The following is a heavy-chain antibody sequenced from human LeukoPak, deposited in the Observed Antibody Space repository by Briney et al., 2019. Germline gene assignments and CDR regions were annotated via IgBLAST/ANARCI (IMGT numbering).Heavy chain of an antibody. D-gene: IGHD6-19*01. J-gene: IGHJ5*02. CDR3: ARDPRKVLNTVAGPNNWFDP. CDR2: ISAYNGNT. CDR1: GYTFTSYG. Sequence: ASVKVSCKASGYTFTSYGISWVRQAPGQGLEWMGWISAYNGNTNYAQKLQGRVTMTTDTSTSTAYMELRSLRSDDTAVYYCARDPRKVLNTVAGPNNWFDPWGQGTLVTVSS. V-gene: IGHV1-18*01.